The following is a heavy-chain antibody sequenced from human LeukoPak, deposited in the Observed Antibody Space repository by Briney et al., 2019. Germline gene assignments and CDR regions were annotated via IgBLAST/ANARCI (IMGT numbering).Heavy chain of an antibody. V-gene: IGHV3-30*03. CDR1: GFTFNSFG. D-gene: IGHD3-22*01. Sequence: PGRSLRLSCAASGFTFNSFGMHWVRQAPGKGLEWVSVISSDGRNKYYADSVRGRFTISRDNSKDTLYLQMNSLTPEDTAVYYCRAATRYLDYYYDYWGQGILVTVSS. J-gene: IGHJ4*02. CDR2: ISSDGRNK. CDR3: RAATRYLDYYYDY.